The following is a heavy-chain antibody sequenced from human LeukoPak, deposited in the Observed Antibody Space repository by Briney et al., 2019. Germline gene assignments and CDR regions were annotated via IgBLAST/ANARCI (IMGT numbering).Heavy chain of an antibody. V-gene: IGHV3-23*01. Sequence: GGSLRLSCAASGFTFSSYTMSWVRQAPGKGLEWVSAISGSGGSTYYADSVKGRFTISRDNSKNTLYLQMNSLRAEDTAVYYCAKDQVVRGVINDYYFDYWGQGTLVTVSS. CDR3: AKDQVVRGVINDYYFDY. D-gene: IGHD3-10*01. CDR2: ISGSGGST. CDR1: GFTFSSYT. J-gene: IGHJ4*02.